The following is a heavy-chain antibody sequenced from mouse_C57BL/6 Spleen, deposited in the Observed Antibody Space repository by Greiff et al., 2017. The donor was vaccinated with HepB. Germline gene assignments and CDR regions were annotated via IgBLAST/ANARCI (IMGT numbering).Heavy chain of an antibody. Sequence: EVKLQQSGPELVKPGASVKIPCKASGYTFTDYNMDWVKQSHGKSLEWIGDINPNNGGTIYNQKFKGKATLTVDKSSSTAYMELRSLTSEDTAVYYCARRGDYDVAYWGQGTLVTVSA. V-gene: IGHV1-18*01. CDR2: INPNNGGT. CDR3: ARRGDYDVAY. CDR1: GYTFTDYN. D-gene: IGHD2-4*01. J-gene: IGHJ3*01.